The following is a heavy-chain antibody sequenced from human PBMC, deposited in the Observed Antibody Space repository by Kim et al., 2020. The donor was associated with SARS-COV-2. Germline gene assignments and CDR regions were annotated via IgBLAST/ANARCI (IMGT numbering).Heavy chain of an antibody. CDR3: ARLEVVPAAQSLDAFDI. V-gene: IGHV4-30-2*04. D-gene: IGHD2-2*01. J-gene: IGHJ3*02. Sequence: LKSRITISVDTAKNQFSLKLSSVTAADTAVYYCARLEVVPAAQSLDAFDIWGQGTMVTVSS.